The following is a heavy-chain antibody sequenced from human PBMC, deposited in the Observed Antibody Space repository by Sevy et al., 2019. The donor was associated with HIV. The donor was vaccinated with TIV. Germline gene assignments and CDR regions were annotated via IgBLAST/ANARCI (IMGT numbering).Heavy chain of an antibody. J-gene: IGHJ4*02. D-gene: IGHD5-18*01. V-gene: IGHV4-4*07. CDR2: IHTSGST. CDR1: GGSISNYY. CDR3: ARSQYTTKVYFDY. Sequence: SETPSLTCTVSGGSISNYYWSWIRQPAGKGLEWIGRIHTSGSTSYNSSLKSRVTMSVDTSKNQFSLKLNSVTAADTAVYYCARSQYTTKVYFDYWGQGTLVTVSS.